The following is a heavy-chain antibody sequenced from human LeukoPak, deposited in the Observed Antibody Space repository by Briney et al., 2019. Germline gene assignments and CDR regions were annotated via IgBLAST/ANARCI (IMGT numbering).Heavy chain of an antibody. J-gene: IGHJ4*02. D-gene: IGHD6-19*01. CDR3: GRDMGRRGGRLLDHYSSGWFGIAY. Sequence: GGSLRLSCAVSGFNFSVYSFNWVRQAPGKGLEWVSFMSSSSSYKYYADSVKGRFAISRDNDNNSLFLVMDSLRAEDTAVYYCGRDMGRRGGRLLDHYSSGWFGIAYWGQGILVTVSS. CDR2: MSSSSSYK. V-gene: IGHV3-21*06. CDR1: GFNFSVYS.